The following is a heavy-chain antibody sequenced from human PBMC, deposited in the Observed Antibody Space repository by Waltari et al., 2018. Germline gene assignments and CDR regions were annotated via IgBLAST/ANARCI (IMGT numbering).Heavy chain of an antibody. V-gene: IGHV1-69*02. Sequence: VQLVQSGAEVKKPGSSVKVSCKASGGTFSSYTSSWVRQAPGQGLEWMGRIIPVLGIANYAQKFQGRVTITADKSTSTAYMELSSLRSEDTAVYYCATPPGNSWGFDYWGQGTLVTVSS. CDR2: IIPVLGIA. D-gene: IGHD6-13*01. CDR3: ATPPGNSWGFDY. J-gene: IGHJ4*02. CDR1: GGTFSSYT.